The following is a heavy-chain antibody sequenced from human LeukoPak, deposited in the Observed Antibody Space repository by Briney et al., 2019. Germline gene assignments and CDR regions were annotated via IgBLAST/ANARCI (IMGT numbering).Heavy chain of an antibody. D-gene: IGHD3-22*01. Sequence: PGGSLRLSCAASGFTFSSYAMSWVRQAPGKGLEWVSAISGSGGSTYYADSVKGRFTISRDNSKNTLYLQMNSLRAEDTAVYYCAKDRISARYRITMIVMVWGQGTLVTVSS. CDR1: GFTFSSYA. CDR3: AKDRISARYRITMIVMV. V-gene: IGHV3-23*01. J-gene: IGHJ4*02. CDR2: ISGSGGST.